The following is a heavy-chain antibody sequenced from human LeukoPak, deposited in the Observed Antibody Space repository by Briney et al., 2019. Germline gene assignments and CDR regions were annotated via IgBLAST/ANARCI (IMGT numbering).Heavy chain of an antibody. CDR1: GGSIISADHY. V-gene: IGHV4-30-4*01. CDR2: IFYSGST. J-gene: IGHJ4*02. CDR3: ARGYYDVLTNYPKNFDQ. D-gene: IGHD3-9*01. Sequence: SSETLSLTCTVSGGSIISADHYWSWIRQPPGKGLEWIGYIFYSGSTYYKSSLKSRLTISVDTSKNQFSLKLSSVTAADTAVYYCARGYYDVLTNYPKNFDQWGQGTLVTVSS.